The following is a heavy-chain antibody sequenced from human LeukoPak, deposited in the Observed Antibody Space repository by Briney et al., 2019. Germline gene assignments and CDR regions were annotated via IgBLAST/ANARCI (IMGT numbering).Heavy chain of an antibody. J-gene: IGHJ4*02. Sequence: PGGSLRLSCAASGFTFSSYAMSWVRQAPGKGLEWVSAISGSGGSTYYADSVKGRFTISRDNSKNTLYLQMNSLRAEDTAVYYCANAPLWFGELSIDYWGQGTLVTVSS. CDR3: ANAPLWFGELSIDY. D-gene: IGHD3-10*01. V-gene: IGHV3-23*01. CDR2: ISGSGGST. CDR1: GFTFSSYA.